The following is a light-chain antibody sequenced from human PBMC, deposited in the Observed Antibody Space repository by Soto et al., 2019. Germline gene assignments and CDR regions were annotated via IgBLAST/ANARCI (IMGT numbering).Light chain of an antibody. Sequence: EIVMTQSPLSLPVTPGEPASISCRSSQSLLYNNTYNSLDWYVQKPGQSPQLLIYFGSNRAPGVHDRFSGSGSGTDFTLKINRVEAEDVGTYYCMQALQSLTFGQGTRLEIK. CDR2: FGS. J-gene: IGKJ5*01. V-gene: IGKV2-28*01. CDR3: MQALQSLT. CDR1: QSLLYNNTYNS.